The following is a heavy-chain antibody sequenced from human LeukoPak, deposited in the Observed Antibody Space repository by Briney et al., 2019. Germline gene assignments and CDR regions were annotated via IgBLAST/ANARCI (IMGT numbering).Heavy chain of an antibody. CDR1: GGSISSKTYY. V-gene: IGHV4-39*01. Sequence: SETLSLTCSVSGGSISSKTYYWGWLRQPPGKGLEWIGSIYYSGSPSYNPSLESRVTISVDTSNNRFSLKLSSVTAADTAVYYCASPMIGSSSSHHNWFDPWGQGTLVTVSS. J-gene: IGHJ5*02. D-gene: IGHD6-6*01. CDR2: IYYSGSP. CDR3: ASPMIGSSSSHHNWFDP.